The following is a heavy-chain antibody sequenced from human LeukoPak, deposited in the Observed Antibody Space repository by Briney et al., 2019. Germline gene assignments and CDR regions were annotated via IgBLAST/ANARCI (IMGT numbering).Heavy chain of an antibody. V-gene: IGHV3-7*01. CDR1: RFTFSSYW. Sequence: GGSLRLSCAASRFTFSSYWMSWVRQAPGKGLEWVANINQDGSENYYVDSVEGRFTISRDNAKNSLYLQMNSLRAEDTAVYYCARRALYYYMDVWGKGTTVTVPS. J-gene: IGHJ6*03. CDR2: INQDGSEN. CDR3: ARRALYYYMDV.